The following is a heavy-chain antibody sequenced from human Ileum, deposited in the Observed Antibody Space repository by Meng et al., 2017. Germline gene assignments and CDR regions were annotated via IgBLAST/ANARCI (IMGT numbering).Heavy chain of an antibody. Sequence: SETLSLTCTVSGGSITRSNYYWGWIRQPPGKGLEWIGFIYYSGDTYYSPSLKSRVTMSLHTSKIQFSLKLTSVTAEDTAVYYCARAQVLTGDRDHYRSFDFWGQGTLVTVSS. V-gene: IGHV4-39*07. D-gene: IGHD3-9*01. CDR1: GGSITRSNYY. CDR2: IYYSGDT. J-gene: IGHJ4*02. CDR3: ARAQVLTGDRDHYRSFDF.